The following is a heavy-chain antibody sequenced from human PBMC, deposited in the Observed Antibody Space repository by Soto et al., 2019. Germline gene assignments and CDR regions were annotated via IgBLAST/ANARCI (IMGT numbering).Heavy chain of an antibody. CDR3: AREHCSGARCYSADY. CDR1: GYTFTSYG. J-gene: IGHJ4*02. V-gene: IGHV1-18*01. D-gene: IGHD2-15*01. Sequence: ASVKVSCKASGYTFTSYGISWVRQAPGQGLEWMAWISTYNGNTKYAQKLQGRVTMTTDTSTSTAYMELRSLRSDDTAVYYCAREHCSGARCYSADYWGQGTLVTVSS. CDR2: ISTYNGNT.